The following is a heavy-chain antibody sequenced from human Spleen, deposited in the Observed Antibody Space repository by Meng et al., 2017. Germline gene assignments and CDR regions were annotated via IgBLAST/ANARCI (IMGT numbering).Heavy chain of an antibody. D-gene: IGHD7-27*01. J-gene: IGHJ4*02. CDR1: GGSVSSRDCQ. Sequence: QWQLQGSCPGRVRPSETLSLICAVSGGSVSSRDCQWSWIRQPPGKGLEWIGFASTNYNPSLKSRLTISLDTSKNQFSLKLTSVTAADTAVYYCARDYWGSLDYWGQGILVTVSS. CDR2: AST. CDR3: ARDYWGSLDY. V-gene: IGHV4-61*08.